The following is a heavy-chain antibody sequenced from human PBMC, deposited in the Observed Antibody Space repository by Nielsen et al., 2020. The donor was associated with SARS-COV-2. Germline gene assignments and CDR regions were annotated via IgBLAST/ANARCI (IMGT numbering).Heavy chain of an antibody. CDR1: GFTFSSYE. D-gene: IGHD2/OR15-2a*01. V-gene: IGHV3-30-3*01. Sequence: GESLKISCAASGFTFSSYEMHWVRQAPGKGLEWVAVISYDGSDKHYADSVKGRFTISRDNSKNTLYLQMNSLRAEDTAVYYCARDPESTTYYYAYFDYWGQGTLVTVSS. CDR3: ARDPESTTYYYAYFDY. J-gene: IGHJ4*02. CDR2: ISYDGSDK.